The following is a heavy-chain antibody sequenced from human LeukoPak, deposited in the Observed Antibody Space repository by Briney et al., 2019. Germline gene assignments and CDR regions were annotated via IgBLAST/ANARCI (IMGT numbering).Heavy chain of an antibody. D-gene: IGHD2-21*02. J-gene: IGHJ6*02. V-gene: IGHV4-4*08. CDR3: ARTPSYCGGDCFHGMDV. Sequence: SETLSLTCTVSGGSISSYYWSWIRQPPGKGLEWIGYIYTSGSTNYNPSLKSRVTMSVDTSKNQFSLKLSSVTAADTAVYYCARTPSYCGGDCFHGMDVWGQGTTVTVSS. CDR2: IYTSGST. CDR1: GGSISSYY.